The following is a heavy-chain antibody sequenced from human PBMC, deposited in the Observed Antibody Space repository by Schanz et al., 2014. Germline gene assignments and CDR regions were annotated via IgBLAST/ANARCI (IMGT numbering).Heavy chain of an antibody. CDR3: ARDGNYYGSRNDYKTPYYVDY. V-gene: IGHV3-66*01. Sequence: EVQLVESGGGFVQPGGSLGLSCVVSGFTVSSDHMSWVRQAPGKGLEWVSTIYASGATYYADSVKRRFTISRDISKNTLHLQVTSLRAEDTAIYYCARDGNYYGSRNDYKTPYYVDYWGQGTLVTVSS. CDR1: GFTVSSDH. CDR2: IYASGAT. J-gene: IGHJ4*02. D-gene: IGHD3-10*01.